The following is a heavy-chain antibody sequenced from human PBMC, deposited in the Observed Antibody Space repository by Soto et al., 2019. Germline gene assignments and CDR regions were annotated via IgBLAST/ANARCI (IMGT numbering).Heavy chain of an antibody. Sequence: EVQLVESGGGLVQPGGSLRLSCAASGFTFSYHYMDWVRQAPGKGLEWVGRIRNKANSYTTEYAASVKGKFTISRDDSXHXRHLKMSNRRTAGAAVDYCVRSGGGSSTWSDDFFGLWGQGTMGPVSS. J-gene: IGHJ3*01. V-gene: IGHV3-72*01. CDR3: VRSGGGSSTWSDDFFGL. CDR2: IRNKANSYTT. CDR1: GFTFSYHY. D-gene: IGHD6-13*01.